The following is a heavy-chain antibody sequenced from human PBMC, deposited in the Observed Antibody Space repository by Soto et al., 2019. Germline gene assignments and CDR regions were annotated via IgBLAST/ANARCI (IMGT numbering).Heavy chain of an antibody. CDR3: ARDRGLLAGGLYYGMDV. CDR2: ISAYNGNT. CDR1: GYTFTTHG. V-gene: IGHV1-18*04. D-gene: IGHD3-10*01. Sequence: ASVKVSCKASGYTFTTHGISWVRQAPGQGLEWMGWISAYNGNTNYAQKLQGRVTMTTDTSTSTAYMELRSLRSDDTAVYYCARDRGLLAGGLYYGMDVWGQGTTVTVSS. J-gene: IGHJ6*02.